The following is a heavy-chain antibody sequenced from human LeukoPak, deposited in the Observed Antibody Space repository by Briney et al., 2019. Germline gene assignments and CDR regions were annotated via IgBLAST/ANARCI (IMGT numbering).Heavy chain of an antibody. CDR2: IIPIFGTA. CDR1: GGTFSSYA. CDR3: ARDRSPYGDFIFFDY. D-gene: IGHD4-17*01. J-gene: IGHJ4*02. Sequence: GSSVKVSCKASGGTFSSYAISWVRQAPGQGLEWMGGIIPIFGTANYAQKFQGRVTITTDESTSTAYMELSSLRSEDTAVYYCARDRSPYGDFIFFDYWGQGTLVTVSS. V-gene: IGHV1-69*05.